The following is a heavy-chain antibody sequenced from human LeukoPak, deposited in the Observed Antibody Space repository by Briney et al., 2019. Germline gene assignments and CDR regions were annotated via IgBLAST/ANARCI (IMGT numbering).Heavy chain of an antibody. V-gene: IGHV1-46*01. CDR2: INPSGGST. CDR1: GYTFTGYY. J-gene: IGHJ4*02. CDR3: ARSYFDSSGYYYDRQFFDY. Sequence: ASVKVSCKASGYTFTGYYLHWVRQAPGQGLEWMGIINPSGGSTRYAQKFQGRVTMTRDMSTSTVYMELSSLRSEDTAVYYCARSYFDSSGYYYDRQFFDYWGQGTLVTVSS. D-gene: IGHD3-22*01.